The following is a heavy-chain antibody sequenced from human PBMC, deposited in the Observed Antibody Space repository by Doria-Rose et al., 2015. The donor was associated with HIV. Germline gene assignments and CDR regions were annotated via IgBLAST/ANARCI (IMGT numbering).Heavy chain of an antibody. V-gene: IGHV3-9*03. CDR2: INWNSANI. D-gene: IGHD6-19*01. J-gene: IGHJ2*01. Sequence: GLLQPGRSLRLSCAASGFSFDEYAMHWVRQPPGKGLEWVSGINWNSANIRYADSVKGRFTISRDNAKNSLYLQMSSLRPEDMALYYCAKDGGGRQWLIRDFDLWGRGTLVTVSS. CDR1: GFSFDEYA. CDR3: AKDGGGRQWLIRDFDL.